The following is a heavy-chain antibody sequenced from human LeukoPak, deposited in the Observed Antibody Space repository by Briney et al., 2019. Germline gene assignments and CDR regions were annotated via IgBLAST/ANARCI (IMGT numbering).Heavy chain of an antibody. CDR2: INAGDGST. CDR1: GYTFTSYG. D-gene: IGHD6-13*01. CDR3: ARDGASSSWYGFDY. J-gene: IGHJ4*02. V-gene: IGHV1-18*01. Sequence: GASVKVSCKASGYTFTSYGISWVRQAPGQGLEWMGRINAGDGSTKFSQKFQGRVTITRDTSSSTAYMELSSLRSEDTAVFYCARDGASSSWYGFDYWGQGTLVTVSS.